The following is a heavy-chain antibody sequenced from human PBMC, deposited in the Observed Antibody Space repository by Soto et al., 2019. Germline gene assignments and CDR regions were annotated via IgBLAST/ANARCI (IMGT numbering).Heavy chain of an antibody. Sequence: ASVKVSCKASGYTFTSYAMHWVHQAPGQRLEWMGWINAGNGNTKYSQKFQGRVTITRDTSASTAYMELSSLRSEDTAVYYCARDKNCGGDCYPTWFDPWGRGXLVTVYS. CDR2: INAGNGNT. CDR1: GYTFTSYA. V-gene: IGHV1-3*01. J-gene: IGHJ5*02. CDR3: ARDKNCGGDCYPTWFDP. D-gene: IGHD2-21*02.